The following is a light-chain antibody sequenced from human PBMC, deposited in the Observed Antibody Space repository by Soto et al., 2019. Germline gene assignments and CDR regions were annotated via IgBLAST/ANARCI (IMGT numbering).Light chain of an antibody. V-gene: IGKV1-12*02. CDR1: QIIGSW. Sequence: DIQMTQSPSSVSASIGDRVTITCRASQIIGSWLAWYQQKPGIAPTLLIYAASSLQGGVPSRFSGSGSGSDFTLTITSLQAEDSATYYCQQANSFPFTFGPGTKVDIK. CDR3: QQANSFPFT. J-gene: IGKJ3*01. CDR2: AAS.